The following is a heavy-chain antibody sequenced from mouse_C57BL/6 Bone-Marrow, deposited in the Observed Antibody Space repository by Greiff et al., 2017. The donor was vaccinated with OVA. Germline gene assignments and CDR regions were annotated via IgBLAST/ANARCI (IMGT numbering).Heavy chain of an antibody. Sequence: QVQLKESGPELVKPGASVKISCKASGYTFTDYYINWVKQRPGQGLEWIGWIFPGSGSTYYNEKFKGKATLTVDKSSSTAYMLLSSLTSEDSAVYFCARVYYGSSFWYFDVWGTGTTVTVSS. CDR3: ARVYYGSSFWYFDV. J-gene: IGHJ1*03. D-gene: IGHD1-1*01. CDR1: GYTFTDYY. V-gene: IGHV1-75*01. CDR2: IFPGSGST.